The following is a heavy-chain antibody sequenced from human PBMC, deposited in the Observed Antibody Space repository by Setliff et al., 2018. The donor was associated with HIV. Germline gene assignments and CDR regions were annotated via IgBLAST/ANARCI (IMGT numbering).Heavy chain of an antibody. Sequence: QTLTLTCTFSGFSLSTSGVGVGWIRQPPGKALEWLAVIYWNDNKPYTPSLRSRLTVIRDTSKNQVVLTMTNMDPVDTATYFCAHTPVSRNEYFFDYWGQGTLVTVSS. D-gene: IGHD3-10*01. V-gene: IGHV2-5*01. CDR1: GFSLSTSGVG. CDR3: AHTPVSRNEYFFDY. CDR2: IYWNDNK. J-gene: IGHJ4*02.